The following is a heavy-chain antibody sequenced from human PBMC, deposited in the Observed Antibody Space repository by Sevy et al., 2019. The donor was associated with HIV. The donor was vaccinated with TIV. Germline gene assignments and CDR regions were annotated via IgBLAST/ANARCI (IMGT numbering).Heavy chain of an antibody. CDR3: ARVGDSGGSYGADR. V-gene: IGHV1-18*01. D-gene: IGHD3-22*01. J-gene: IGHJ5*02. Sequence: ASVKVSCKASGYTFINYGISWVRQAPGQGLEWMGWISAYNGNTDYSLNLQGRVTMTTNASTSTAYMELRSLTSDDTAFYYCARVGDSGGSYGADRWGQGTLVTVSS. CDR1: GYTFINYG. CDR2: ISAYNGNT.